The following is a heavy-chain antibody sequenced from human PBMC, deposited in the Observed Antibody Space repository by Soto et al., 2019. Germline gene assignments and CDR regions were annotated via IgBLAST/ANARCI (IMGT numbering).Heavy chain of an antibody. CDR1: GFTFNIFA. CDR3: AKCARETATSCHRRIDY. CDR2: ISYSGSST. D-gene: IGHD2-2*02. V-gene: IGHV3-23*01. Sequence: EVQLLESGGGLVQPGASLKLSCAASGFTFNIFAMSWVRQAPGKGLEWVSGISYSGSSTYYADSVKGRFTISRDNSKNTLYLQMNSLRGEDTAMYYCAKCARETATSCHRRIDYWGRGTLVTVSS. J-gene: IGHJ4*02.